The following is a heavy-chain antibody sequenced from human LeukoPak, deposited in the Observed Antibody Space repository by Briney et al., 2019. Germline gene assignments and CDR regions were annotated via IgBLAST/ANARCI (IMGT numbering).Heavy chain of an antibody. Sequence: PSETLSLTCTVSGGSISSSSYYWGWIRQPPGKGLEWIGSIYYSGSTYYNPSLKSRVTISVDTSKNQFSLKLSSVTAADTAVYYCARVKTRGYMDVWGKGTTVTVSS. V-gene: IGHV4-39*07. CDR3: ARVKTRGYMDV. D-gene: IGHD2-2*01. CDR1: GGSISSSSYY. J-gene: IGHJ6*03. CDR2: IYYSGST.